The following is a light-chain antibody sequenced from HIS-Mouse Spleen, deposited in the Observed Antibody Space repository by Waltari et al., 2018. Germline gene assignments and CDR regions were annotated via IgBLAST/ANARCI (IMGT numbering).Light chain of an antibody. CDR2: QDG. V-gene: IGLV3-1*01. CDR3: QAWDSSAVV. CDR1: KLGDKY. J-gene: IGLJ2*01. Sequence: SYELTQPPSVSVSPGQTVSITCSGAKLGDKYACWYQQKPGQSPVLVIYQDGNRPSGMRGSLSGSTSWNKATLTSRGTQAMDKADYYCQAWDSSAVVFGRGTKLTVL.